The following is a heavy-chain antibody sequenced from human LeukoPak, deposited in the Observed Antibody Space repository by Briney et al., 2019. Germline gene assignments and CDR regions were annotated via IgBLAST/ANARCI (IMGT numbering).Heavy chain of an antibody. CDR2: ISSSGSTI. Sequence: GGSLRLSCAASGFTFSSYEMNWVRQAPGKGLEWVSYISSSGSTIYYADSVKGRFTISRDNAKNSLYLQMNSPRAEDTAVYYCARARGRSINDAFDIWGQGTMVTVS. V-gene: IGHV3-48*03. CDR3: ARARGRSINDAFDI. J-gene: IGHJ3*02. D-gene: IGHD3-16*01. CDR1: GFTFSSYE.